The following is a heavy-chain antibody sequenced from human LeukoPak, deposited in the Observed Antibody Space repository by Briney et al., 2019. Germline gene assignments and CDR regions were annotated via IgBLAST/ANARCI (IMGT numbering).Heavy chain of an antibody. CDR1: GFTFSNYA. Sequence: GGSLRLSCAASGFTFSNYAMSWVHQAPGKGLEWVSTITYSGGTTYYADSVKGRFSISRDNSKNTLYLQMDSLRDEDTAVYYCAKVPYSDYGSGRPPFMDVWGHGTTVAISS. D-gene: IGHD3-10*01. CDR2: ITYSGGTT. J-gene: IGHJ6*02. CDR3: AKVPYSDYGSGRPPFMDV. V-gene: IGHV3-23*01.